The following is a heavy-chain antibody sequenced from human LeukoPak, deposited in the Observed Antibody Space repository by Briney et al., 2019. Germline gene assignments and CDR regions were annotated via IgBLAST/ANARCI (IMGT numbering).Heavy chain of an antibody. D-gene: IGHD3-9*01. J-gene: IGHJ4*02. CDR3: AREHILTGFDY. Sequence: PGGSLRLSCAASGFAFSSYSMNWVRQAPGKGLEWVSSISSSSSYICYADSVKGRFTISRDNAKNSLYLQMNSLRAEDTAVYYCAREHILTGFDYWGQGTLVTVSS. CDR2: ISSSSSYI. V-gene: IGHV3-21*01. CDR1: GFAFSSYS.